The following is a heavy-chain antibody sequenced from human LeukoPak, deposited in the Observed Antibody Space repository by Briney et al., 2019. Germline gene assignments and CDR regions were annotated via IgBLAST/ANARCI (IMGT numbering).Heavy chain of an antibody. V-gene: IGHV3-48*01. Sequence: PGGSLRLSCAASGFTFSSYSMNWVRQAPGKGLEWVSYISSSSSTIYYADSVKGRFTISRDNAKNSLYLQMNSLRAEDTAVHYCASDVYISAAVSDYWGQGTLVTVSS. CDR1: GFTFSSYS. CDR2: ISSSSSTI. CDR3: ASDVYISAAVSDY. J-gene: IGHJ4*02. D-gene: IGHD6-13*01.